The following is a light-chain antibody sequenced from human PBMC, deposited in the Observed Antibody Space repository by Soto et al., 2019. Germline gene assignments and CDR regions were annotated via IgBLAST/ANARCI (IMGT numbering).Light chain of an antibody. CDR3: SSYAGSNNHVV. CDR1: SSDVGGYNY. J-gene: IGLJ2*01. Sequence: QSVLTQPPSASGSPGQSVTISCTGTSSDVGGYNYVSWYQQHPGKAPKLMIYEVSKRPSGVPDRFSDSKSGNTASLTVSGLQAEYEADYYFSSYAGSNNHVVFGRGTKLTVL. V-gene: IGLV2-8*01. CDR2: EVS.